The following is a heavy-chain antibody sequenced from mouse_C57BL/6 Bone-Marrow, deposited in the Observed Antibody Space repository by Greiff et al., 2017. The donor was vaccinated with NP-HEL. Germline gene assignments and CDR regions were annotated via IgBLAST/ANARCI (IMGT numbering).Heavy chain of an antibody. CDR3: TTWYGNYN. CDR2: IDPENGDT. J-gene: IGHJ2*01. Sequence: EVQLQQSGAELVRPGASVTLSCTASGFNIKDDYMHWVKQRPEQGLEWIGWIDPENGDTEYASKFQGKATITADTSSNTAYLQLSSLTSEDTAVYYFTTWYGNYNWGQGTTLTVSS. CDR1: GFNIKDDY. V-gene: IGHV14-4*01. D-gene: IGHD2-10*02.